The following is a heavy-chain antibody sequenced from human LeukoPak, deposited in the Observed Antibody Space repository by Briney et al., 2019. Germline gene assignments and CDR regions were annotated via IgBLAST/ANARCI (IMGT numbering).Heavy chain of an antibody. D-gene: IGHD3-16*01. Sequence: SETLSLTCVVYGGSFSGYYWSWIRQPPGKGLEWIGEINHSGSTNYNPSLKSRVTTSVDTSENQFSLKLTSVTAADTAVYYCAKGGVADYWGQGTLVTVSS. CDR1: GGSFSGYY. V-gene: IGHV4-34*01. J-gene: IGHJ4*02. CDR3: AKGGVADY. CDR2: INHSGST.